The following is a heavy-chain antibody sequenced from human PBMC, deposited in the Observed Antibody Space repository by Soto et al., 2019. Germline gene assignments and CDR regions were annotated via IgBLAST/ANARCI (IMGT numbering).Heavy chain of an antibody. J-gene: IGHJ6*02. Sequence: GESLKISCKGSGDSFTSYWISWVRQMPGKGLEWMGRIDPSDSYTNYSPSFQGHVTISADKSISTAYLQWSSLKASDTAMYYCARMSYDFWSGLYGMDVWGQGTTVTVSS. V-gene: IGHV5-10-1*01. CDR1: GDSFTSYW. D-gene: IGHD3-3*01. CDR3: ARMSYDFWSGLYGMDV. CDR2: IDPSDSYT.